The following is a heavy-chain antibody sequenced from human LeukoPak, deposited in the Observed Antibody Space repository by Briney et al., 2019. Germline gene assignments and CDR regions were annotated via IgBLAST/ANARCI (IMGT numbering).Heavy chain of an antibody. D-gene: IGHD5-18*01. J-gene: IGHJ5*02. CDR1: GDSISGGGFY. Sequence: PSETLSFTCTVSGDSISGGGFYWTWIRHHPGKGLEWIGYIYYSGSTNYNPSLESRVTISIDTSKNQFSLKLSSVTAADTAVYYCARGSRYSYHWFDPWGQGTLVTVSS. V-gene: IGHV4-31*03. CDR2: IYYSGST. CDR3: ARGSRYSYHWFDP.